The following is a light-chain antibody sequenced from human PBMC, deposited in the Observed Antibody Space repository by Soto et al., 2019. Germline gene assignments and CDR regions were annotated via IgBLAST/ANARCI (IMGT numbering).Light chain of an antibody. CDR1: QSVSSN. CDR3: QQYNNWRSWT. V-gene: IGKV3-15*01. J-gene: IGKJ1*01. Sequence: EIVMTQSPATLSVSPGERATLSCRASQSVSSNLAWYQQKPGQAPRLLIYGASTRATGIPVRFSGSGSGTEFTLTISSLPSEDFAVYYCQQYNNWRSWTFGQGTKVEIK. CDR2: GAS.